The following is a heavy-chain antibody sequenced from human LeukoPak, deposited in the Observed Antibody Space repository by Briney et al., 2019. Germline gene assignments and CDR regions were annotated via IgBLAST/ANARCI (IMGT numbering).Heavy chain of an antibody. CDR2: IYNSGST. J-gene: IGHJ4*02. CDR1: GGSISSGGYY. CDR3: ATGSGSYLNYFDY. V-gene: IGHV4-61*02. Sequence: SQTLSLTCAVSGGSISSGGYYWSWIRQPPGKGLEWIGFIYNSGSTNYNPSLKSRVTISVDTSKNQFSLKLSSVTAADTAVYYCATGSGSYLNYFDYWGQGTLVTVSS. D-gene: IGHD3-10*01.